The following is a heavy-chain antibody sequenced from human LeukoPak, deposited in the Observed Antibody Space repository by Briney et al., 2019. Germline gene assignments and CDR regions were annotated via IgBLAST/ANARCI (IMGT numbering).Heavy chain of an antibody. V-gene: IGHV4-39*01. J-gene: IGHJ4*02. CDR2: IYYSGST. CDR1: GGSISSSSYY. CDR3: RGYREITIIVVGGYYFDY. Sequence: PSETLSLTCTVSGGSISSSSYYWGWIRQPPGKGLEWIGSIYYSGSTYYNPSLKSRVTISVDTSNNQFSLKLSSVTAADTAVYYCRGYREITIIVVGGYYFDYWGQGTLVTVSS. D-gene: IGHD3-22*01.